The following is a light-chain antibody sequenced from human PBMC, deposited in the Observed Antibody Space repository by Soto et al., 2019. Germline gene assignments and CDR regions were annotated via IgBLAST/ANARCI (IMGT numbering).Light chain of an antibody. CDR3: AAWDDSLNGRV. V-gene: IGLV1-44*01. Sequence: QSALTQPRSASGTPGQRVTISCSGSSSNIGTDTVNWYQQLPGTAPKLLISNNNRRPSGVPDRFSGSKSGTSASLAISGLQSEDEADYYCAAWDDSLNGRVFGGGTKLTVL. CDR2: NNN. CDR1: SSNIGTDT. J-gene: IGLJ2*01.